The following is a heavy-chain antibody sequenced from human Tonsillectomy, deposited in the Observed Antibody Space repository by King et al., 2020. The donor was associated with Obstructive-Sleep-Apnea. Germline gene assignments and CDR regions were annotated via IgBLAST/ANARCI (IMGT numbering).Heavy chain of an antibody. D-gene: IGHD3-22*01. J-gene: IGHJ4*02. Sequence: VQLVESGGGLVQPGRSLGLSCTASGFTFGVYAFSWFRQAPGKGVGGGGFIRRKVYGGAKEYARFLKGGFTISRDDSKSIAYLQMTSLKTEDTAVYYCTRDLGYYDTSGYLGFYWGQGTLVTVSS. CDR3: TRDLGYYDTSGYLGFY. CDR1: GFTFGVYA. V-gene: IGHV3-49*03. CDR2: IRRKVYGGAK.